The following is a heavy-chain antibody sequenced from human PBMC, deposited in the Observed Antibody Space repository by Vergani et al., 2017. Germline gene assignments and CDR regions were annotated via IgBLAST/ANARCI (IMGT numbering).Heavy chain of an antibody. CDR3: ARESYSSSSGWFDP. Sequence: QVQLQESGPGLVKPSETLSLTCTVSGGSISSHYWSWIRQPPGKGLEWIGYIYYSGSTYYNPSLKSRVTISVDTSKNQFSLKLSSVTAADTAVYYCARESYSSSSGWFDPWGQGTLVTVSS. CDR1: GGSISSHY. J-gene: IGHJ5*02. V-gene: IGHV4-59*11. CDR2: IYYSGST. D-gene: IGHD6-6*01.